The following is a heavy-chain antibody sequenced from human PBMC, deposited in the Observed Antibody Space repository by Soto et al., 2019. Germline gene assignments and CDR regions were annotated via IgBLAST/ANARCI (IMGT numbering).Heavy chain of an antibody. CDR2: IGTAGDP. CDR3: ARDGLVVAATLFRIQLWFLPDY. J-gene: IGHJ4*02. CDR1: GFTFSSYD. V-gene: IGHV3-13*05. Sequence: EVQLVESGGGLVQPGGSLRLSCAASGFTFSSYDMHWVRQATGKGLEWVSAIGTAGDPYYPGSVKGRFTISRENAKNSLYLQMNSLRAEDTAVYYCARDGLVVAATLFRIQLWFLPDYWGQGTLVTVSS. D-gene: IGHD2-15*01.